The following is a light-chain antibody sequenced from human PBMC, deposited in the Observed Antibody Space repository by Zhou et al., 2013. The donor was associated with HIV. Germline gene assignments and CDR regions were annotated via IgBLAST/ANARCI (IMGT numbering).Light chain of an antibody. V-gene: IGKV3-11*01. CDR1: QSVSRY. J-gene: IGKJ4*01. CDR2: DAS. CDR3: QQYGGSPQT. Sequence: EIVLTQSPATLSLSPGERATLSCRASQSVSRYLNWFQQKPGQAPRLLVYDASNRAPGIPARFSGSGSGTDFTLTISGLEPEDFAVYYCQQYGGSPQTFGGGTKVEIK.